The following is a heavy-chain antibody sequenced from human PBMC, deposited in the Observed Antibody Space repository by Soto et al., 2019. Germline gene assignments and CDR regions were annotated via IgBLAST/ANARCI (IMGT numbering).Heavy chain of an antibody. CDR2: INPNSGGT. CDR1: GYTFTGYY. J-gene: IGHJ6*02. CDR3: ARERLLSYYYYGMDV. Sequence: ASVKVSCKASGYTFTGYYMHWVRQAPGQGLEWMGWINPNSGGTNYAQKFQGWVTMTRDTSISTAYMELSRLRSDDTAVYYCARERLLSYYYYGMDVWGQGTTVTVSS. V-gene: IGHV1-2*04. D-gene: IGHD2-21*01.